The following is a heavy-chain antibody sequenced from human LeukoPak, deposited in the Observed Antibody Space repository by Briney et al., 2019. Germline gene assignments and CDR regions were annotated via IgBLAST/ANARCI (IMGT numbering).Heavy chain of an antibody. V-gene: IGHV1-69*13. J-gene: IGHJ6*02. Sequence: SVKVSCKASGYTFTSYGISWVRQAPGQGLEWMGGIIPIFGTANYAQKFQGRVTITADESTSTAYMELSSLRSEDTAVYYCARGDWEDYGMDVWGQGTTVTVSS. CDR2: IIPIFGTA. CDR3: ARGDWEDYGMDV. CDR1: GYTFTSYG. D-gene: IGHD3/OR15-3a*01.